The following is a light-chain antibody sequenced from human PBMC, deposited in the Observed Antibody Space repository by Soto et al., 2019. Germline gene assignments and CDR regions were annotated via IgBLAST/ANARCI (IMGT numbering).Light chain of an antibody. CDR1: SSDIGGYIY. V-gene: IGLV2-14*03. CDR2: DVS. Sequence: QSALTQPASVSGSPGQSITISCTGTSSDIGGYIYVSWYQHHPGKAPKLLIYDVSNRPSGVSSRFSGSKSGNTASLTISGLQVEGEADYFCSTYTSSRTRFGGGTQLTVL. CDR3: STYTSSRTR. J-gene: IGLJ2*01.